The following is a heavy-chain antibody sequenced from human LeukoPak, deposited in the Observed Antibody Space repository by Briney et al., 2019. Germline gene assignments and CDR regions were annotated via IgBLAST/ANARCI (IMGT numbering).Heavy chain of an antibody. Sequence: SETLSLTCSVSGSSISSYHWSWIRQPAGKGLEWIGRIYTSGSTNYNPSLKSRVTISVDKSKNQFSLKLNSVTAADTAVYYCARQYRVIYGPEGFDPWGQGTLVTVSS. V-gene: IGHV4-4*07. J-gene: IGHJ5*02. CDR1: GSSISSYH. D-gene: IGHD2/OR15-2a*01. CDR2: IYTSGST. CDR3: ARQYRVIYGPEGFDP.